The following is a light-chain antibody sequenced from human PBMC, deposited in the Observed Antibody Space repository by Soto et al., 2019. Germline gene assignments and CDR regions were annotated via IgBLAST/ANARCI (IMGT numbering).Light chain of an antibody. J-gene: IGKJ5*01. CDR2: DAS. CDR3: QQRSNWPPIA. CDR1: QSVSSY. Sequence: EIVLTQSPGTLSLSPGERATLSCRASQSVSSYLAWYQQRPGQAPRLLIYDASNRATGIPARFGGSGSGTDFTLTISSLEAEDFAIYYCQQRSNWPPIAFGQGTRLEIK. V-gene: IGKV3-11*01.